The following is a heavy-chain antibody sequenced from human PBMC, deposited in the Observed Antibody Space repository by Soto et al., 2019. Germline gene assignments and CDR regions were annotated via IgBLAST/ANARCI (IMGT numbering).Heavy chain of an antibody. V-gene: IGHV3-66*01. Sequence: GGSLRLSCAASGFTVSSNYMSWVRQAPGKGLEWVSVIYSGGSTYYADSVKGRFTISRDNSKNTLYLQMNSLRAEDTAVYYCARDRGNNWNYGGFDYYYYMDVWGKGTTVTVSS. CDR2: IYSGGST. D-gene: IGHD1-7*01. CDR3: ARDRGNNWNYGGFDYYYYMDV. J-gene: IGHJ6*03. CDR1: GFTVSSNY.